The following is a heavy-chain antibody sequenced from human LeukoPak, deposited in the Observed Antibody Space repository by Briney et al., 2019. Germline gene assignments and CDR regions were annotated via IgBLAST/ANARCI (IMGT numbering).Heavy chain of an antibody. CDR1: GGSISSSSYY. V-gene: IGHV4-39*01. J-gene: IGHJ5*02. CDR2: IYYSGST. Sequence: PSETLSLTCTVSGGSISSSSYYWGWIRQPPGKGLEGIGSIYYSGSTYYNPSLKSRVTISVDTSKNQFSLKLSSVTAADTAVYYCARALSSSWYPPHWFDPWGQGTLVTVSS. CDR3: ARALSSSWYPPHWFDP. D-gene: IGHD6-13*01.